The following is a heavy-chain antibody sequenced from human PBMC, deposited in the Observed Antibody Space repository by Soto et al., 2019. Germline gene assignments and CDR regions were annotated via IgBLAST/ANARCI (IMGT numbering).Heavy chain of an antibody. J-gene: IGHJ4*02. V-gene: IGHV1-69*06. CDR3: ARLYDSSGYSAPSDY. D-gene: IGHD3-22*01. Sequence: SVKGACKASGGTFSSYAISWVRQAPGQGLEWMGGIIPIFGTANYAQKFQGRVTITADKSTSTAYMELSSLRSEDTAVYYCARLYDSSGYSAPSDYWGQGTLVTVSS. CDR1: GGTFSSYA. CDR2: IIPIFGTA.